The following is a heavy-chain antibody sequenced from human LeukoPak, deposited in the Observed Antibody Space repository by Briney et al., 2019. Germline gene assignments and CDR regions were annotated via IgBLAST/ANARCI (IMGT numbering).Heavy chain of an antibody. V-gene: IGHV3-7*01. Sequence: PGGSLRLSCAASGFTFSSFWMGWVRQAPGKRLEWVANMNIDGSEKYYADSAKGRFTISRDNAKNSLYLQMNSLRAEDTAVYYCARTAVVVPAAIQYYYYFDYWGQGTLVTVSS. D-gene: IGHD2-2*02. CDR1: GFTFSSFW. J-gene: IGHJ4*02. CDR3: ARTAVVVPAAIQYYYYFDY. CDR2: MNIDGSEK.